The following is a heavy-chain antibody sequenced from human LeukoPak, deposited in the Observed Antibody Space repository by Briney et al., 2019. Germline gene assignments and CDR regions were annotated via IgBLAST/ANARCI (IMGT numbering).Heavy chain of an antibody. CDR1: GFTFSSYA. CDR2: ISGSGGST. Sequence: GGSLRLSCAASGFTFSSYAMSWVRQAPGKGLEWVSAISGSGGSTYYADSVKGRFTISRDNSKNTLYLQMNSLRAEDTAVYYCAKGSSVYCGGDCYLPLYFDYWGQGTLVTVSS. J-gene: IGHJ4*02. CDR3: AKGSSVYCGGDCYLPLYFDY. V-gene: IGHV3-23*01. D-gene: IGHD2-21*02.